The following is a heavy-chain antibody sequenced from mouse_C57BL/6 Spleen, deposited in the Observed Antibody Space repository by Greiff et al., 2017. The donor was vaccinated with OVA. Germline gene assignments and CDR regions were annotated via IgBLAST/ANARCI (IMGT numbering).Heavy chain of an antibody. V-gene: IGHV2-5*01. Sequence: QVQLQQSGPGLVQPSQSLSITCTVSGFSLTSYGVHWVRQSPGKGLEWLGVIWSGGSTDYNAAFMSRLSITKDNSKSQVFFKMNSLQADDTAIYYCAKNYYGSSAFYAMDYWGQGTSVTVSS. D-gene: IGHD1-1*01. CDR3: AKNYYGSSAFYAMDY. CDR2: IWSGGST. J-gene: IGHJ4*01. CDR1: GFSLTSYG.